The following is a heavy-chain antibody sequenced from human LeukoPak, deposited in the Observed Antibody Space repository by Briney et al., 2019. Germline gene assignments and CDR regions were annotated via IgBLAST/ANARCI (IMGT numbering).Heavy chain of an antibody. Sequence: PLETLSLTCAVSGGSISSSNWWSWVRQPPGKGLEWIGEIYHSGSTNYNPSLKSRVTVSVDKSKNQFSLKLSSVTAADTAVYYCARERPYSSSWRNFDYWGQGTLVTVSS. V-gene: IGHV4-4*02. CDR3: ARERPYSSSWRNFDY. D-gene: IGHD6-13*01. CDR1: GGSISSSNW. J-gene: IGHJ4*02. CDR2: IYHSGST.